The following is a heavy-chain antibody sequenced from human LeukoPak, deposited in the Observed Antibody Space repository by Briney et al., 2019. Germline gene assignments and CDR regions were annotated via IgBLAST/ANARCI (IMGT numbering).Heavy chain of an antibody. CDR3: ARDAGSGSFSTTIGY. D-gene: IGHD1-26*01. CDR2: ISSSSGYI. CDR1: GFTFRSYS. J-gene: IGHJ4*02. V-gene: IGHV3-21*01. Sequence: GGSLRLSCAASGFTFRSYSMNWVRQAPGKGLEWVSSISSSSGYIYYADSLKGRFTISRDNAKNSLYLQMNSLTAEDTAVYYCARDAGSGSFSTTIGYWGQGTLVTVSS.